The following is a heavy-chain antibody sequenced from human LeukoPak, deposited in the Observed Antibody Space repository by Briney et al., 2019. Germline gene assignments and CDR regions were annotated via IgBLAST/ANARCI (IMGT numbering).Heavy chain of an antibody. D-gene: IGHD3-22*01. Sequence: GGSLRLSCAASGFTFSNYAIHWVRQAPGKGLEWVAVISYDGSNKYYADSVKGRFTISRDNSKNTLYLQMNSLRTEDTAMYYCARVGEGSSGYFHYYYYYYMDVWGKGTTVTVSS. CDR3: ARVGEGSSGYFHYYYYYYMDV. CDR2: ISYDGSNK. J-gene: IGHJ6*03. CDR1: GFTFSNYA. V-gene: IGHV3-30-3*01.